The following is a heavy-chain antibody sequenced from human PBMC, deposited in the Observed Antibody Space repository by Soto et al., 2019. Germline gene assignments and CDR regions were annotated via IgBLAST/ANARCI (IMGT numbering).Heavy chain of an antibody. V-gene: IGHV3-49*04. Sequence: GGSLRLSCTASGFTFGDYAMSWVRQAPGKGLEWVGFIRSKAYGGTTEYAASVKGRFTISRDDSKSIAYLQMNSLKTEETAVYYCRARPLYYYYGMDVWGQGTTVTVSS. D-gene: IGHD6-6*01. CDR3: RARPLYYYYGMDV. CDR2: IRSKAYGGTT. J-gene: IGHJ6*02. CDR1: GFTFGDYA.